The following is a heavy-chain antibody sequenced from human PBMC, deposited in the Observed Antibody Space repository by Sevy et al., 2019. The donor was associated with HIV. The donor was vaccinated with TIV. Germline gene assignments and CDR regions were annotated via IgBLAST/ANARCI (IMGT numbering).Heavy chain of an antibody. CDR1: GFTFSSYE. V-gene: IGHV3-48*03. D-gene: IGHD4-17*01. CDR2: ISYSGSTI. CDR3: TRDLPPSATTVAHFDY. Sequence: GGSLRLSCAASGFTFSSYEMNWVRQAPGKGLEWVSFISYSGSTISYSDSVKGRFTISRDNAKNSLFLQMNSLRAEDTAVYYCTRDLPPSATTVAHFDYWDQGTLVTVSS. J-gene: IGHJ4*02.